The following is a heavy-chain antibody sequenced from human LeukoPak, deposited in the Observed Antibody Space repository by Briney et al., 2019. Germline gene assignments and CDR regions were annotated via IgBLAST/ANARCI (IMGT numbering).Heavy chain of an antibody. Sequence: GGSLRPSCAASGFTFDDYAMHWVRQAPGKGLEWVSGISWNSGSIGYADSVKGRFTISRDNAKNSLYLQMNSLRAEDTALYYCAKYYGAAGFDLWGRGTLVTVSS. CDR2: ISWNSGSI. D-gene: IGHD4-17*01. CDR3: AKYYGAAGFDL. J-gene: IGHJ2*01. CDR1: GFTFDDYA. V-gene: IGHV3-9*01.